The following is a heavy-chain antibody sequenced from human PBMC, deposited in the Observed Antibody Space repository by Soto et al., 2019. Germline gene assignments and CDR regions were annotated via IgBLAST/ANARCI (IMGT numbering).Heavy chain of an antibody. CDR2: ISAYNGNT. Sequence: ASVKVSCKASGYTFTSYGISWVRQAPGQGXEWMGWISAYNGNTNYAQKLQGRVTMTTDTSTSTAYMELRSLRSDDTAVYYCARDLTPQLWTTYYYYYYGMDVWGQGTTVTVCS. D-gene: IGHD5-18*01. J-gene: IGHJ6*02. CDR1: GYTFTSYG. V-gene: IGHV1-18*04. CDR3: ARDLTPQLWTTYYYYYYGMDV.